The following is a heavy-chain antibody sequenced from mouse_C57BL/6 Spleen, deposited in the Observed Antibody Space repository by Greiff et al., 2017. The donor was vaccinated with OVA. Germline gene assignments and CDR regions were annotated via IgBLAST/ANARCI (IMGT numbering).Heavy chain of an antibody. Sequence: VQLKESGGGLVKPGGSLKLSCAASGFTFSDYGMHWVRQAPEKGLEWVAYISRGSSTIYYADTVKGRFTISRDNAKNTLFLQMTSLRSEDTAMYYCARQIYYYGSSYGYAMDYWGQGTSVTVSS. D-gene: IGHD1-1*01. CDR3: ARQIYYYGSSYGYAMDY. CDR1: GFTFSDYG. V-gene: IGHV5-17*01. CDR2: ISRGSSTI. J-gene: IGHJ4*01.